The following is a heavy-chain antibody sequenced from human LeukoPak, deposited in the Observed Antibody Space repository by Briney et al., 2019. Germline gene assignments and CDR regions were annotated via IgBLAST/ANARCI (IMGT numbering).Heavy chain of an antibody. CDR2: IYDSGST. D-gene: IGHD1-1*01. CDR1: GGSISSYY. Sequence: SETLSLTCTVSGGSISSYYWSWIRQAPGKGLEWIGYIYDSGSTNYNPSLKSRVTISVDTSKNQFSLRLSSVTAADTAVYYCARAGYYYYSGMDVWGQGTLVTVSS. CDR3: ARAGYYYYSGMDV. J-gene: IGHJ6*02. V-gene: IGHV4-59*01.